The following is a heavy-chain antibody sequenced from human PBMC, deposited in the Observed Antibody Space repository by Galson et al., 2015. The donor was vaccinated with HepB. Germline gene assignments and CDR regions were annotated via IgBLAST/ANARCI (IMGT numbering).Heavy chain of an antibody. CDR3: ARECFYDILTGFSKHWFDP. V-gene: IGHV4-39*07. CDR2: IYYSGRT. Sequence: ETLSLTCNVSGGSISSSDYYWGWIRQPPGKGLEWIGSIYYSGRTYNKPTLKSRVTISVDTSKNQFSLRLTSVTAADTAVYYCARECFYDILTGFSKHWFDPWGQGTLVTVSS. D-gene: IGHD3-9*01. CDR1: GGSISSSDYY. J-gene: IGHJ5*02.